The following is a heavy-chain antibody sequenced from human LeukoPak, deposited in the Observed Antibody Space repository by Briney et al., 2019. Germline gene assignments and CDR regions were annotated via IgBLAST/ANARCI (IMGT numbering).Heavy chain of an antibody. V-gene: IGHV3-30-3*01. D-gene: IGHD5-24*01. J-gene: IGHJ4*02. Sequence: GGSLRLSCAASGFTFSSYAMHWVRQAPGKGLEWVAVISYDGSNKYSADSVKGRFTISRDNSKNTLHLQMNTLRAEDTAVYYCAPKGRWLQLQSYFDYWGQGTLVTVSS. CDR1: GFTFSSYA. CDR2: ISYDGSNK. CDR3: APKGRWLQLQSYFDY.